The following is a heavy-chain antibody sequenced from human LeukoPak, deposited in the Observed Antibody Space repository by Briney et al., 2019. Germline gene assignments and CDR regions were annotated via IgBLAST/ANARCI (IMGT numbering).Heavy chain of an antibody. J-gene: IGHJ4*02. V-gene: IGHV3-23*01. Sequence: GGSLRLSCAASGFTFSNFAMGWVRQAPGQGLECVSAISGSGGGTSYEDPVKSRFTISRDNSKNTLYLQMNSLRAEDTAVYYCSKDMGLQRYYFDYWGQGTLVTVSS. CDR3: SKDMGLQRYYFDY. CDR2: ISGSGGGT. D-gene: IGHD5-24*01. CDR1: GFTFSNFA.